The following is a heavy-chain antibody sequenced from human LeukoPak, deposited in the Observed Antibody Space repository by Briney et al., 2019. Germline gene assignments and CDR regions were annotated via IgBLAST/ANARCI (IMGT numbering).Heavy chain of an antibody. Sequence: PSETLSLTCTVSGGSISSYYWSWIRQPPGKGLEWIGYIYYSGSTNYNPSLKSRVTISVDTSKNQFSLKLSSVTAADTAVYYCARSGYYLPFDYWGREPWSPSPQ. V-gene: IGHV4-59*01. CDR1: GGSISSYY. J-gene: IGHJ4*02. CDR2: IYYSGST. D-gene: IGHD3-3*01. CDR3: ARSGYYLPFDY.